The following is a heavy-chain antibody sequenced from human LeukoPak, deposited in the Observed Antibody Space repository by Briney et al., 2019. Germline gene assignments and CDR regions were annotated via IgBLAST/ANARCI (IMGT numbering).Heavy chain of an antibody. CDR2: IIPIFGTA. J-gene: IGHJ6*03. Sequence: SVKVSCKASGGTFSSYAISWVRQAPGQGLEWMGRIIPIFGTANYAQKFQGRVTITADKSTSTAYVKLSSLRSEDTAVYYCARAIAVAGSDYYYYYMDVWGKGTTVTASS. D-gene: IGHD6-19*01. CDR3: ARAIAVAGSDYYYYYMDV. V-gene: IGHV1-69*06. CDR1: GGTFSSYA.